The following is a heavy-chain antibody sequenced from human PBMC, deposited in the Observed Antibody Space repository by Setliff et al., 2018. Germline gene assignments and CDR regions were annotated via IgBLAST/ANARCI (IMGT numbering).Heavy chain of an antibody. D-gene: IGHD3-10*01. V-gene: IGHV3-7*01. CDR3: ARDGVFYAMDF. CDR1: GFTFGIYW. J-gene: IGHJ6*02. CDR2: IKGDGNTV. Sequence: GGSLRLSCSVSGFTFGIYWMSWVRQAPGKGLEWVANIKGDGNTVYYADSVRGRFTISRDNAKNSLYLQMNSLRAEDSAVYYCARDGVFYAMDFWGQGTTVTVSS.